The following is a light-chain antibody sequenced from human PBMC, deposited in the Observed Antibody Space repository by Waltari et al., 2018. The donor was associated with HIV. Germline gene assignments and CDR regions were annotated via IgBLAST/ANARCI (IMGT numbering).Light chain of an antibody. V-gene: IGKV1-33*01. CDR1: QDISYY. J-gene: IGKJ3*01. CDR3: QQYHSQFS. Sequence: DIQMTQSPSSLPASARDRVNITCQATQDISYYLNWYQQKPGEAPRLLIYDASRLRTGVPSRFSGGGSGTHFTLTISSLQPEDIATYYCQQYHSQFSFGPGTKVDIK. CDR2: DAS.